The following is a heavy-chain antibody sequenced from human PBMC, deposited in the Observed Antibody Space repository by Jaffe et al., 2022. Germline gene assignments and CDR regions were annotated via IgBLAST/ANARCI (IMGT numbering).Heavy chain of an antibody. CDR2: IKNDGTVT. V-gene: IGHV3-74*01. J-gene: IGHJ4*02. CDR3: AIDGGWKLDF. Sequence: EIQLVESGGGLVQPGGSLRLSCAASGFTFSNIRMYWVRHAPGKGPVWVSHIKNDGTVTNYADSVRGRFTISRDNAKNMVYLQMNSLRVEDTGIYYCAIDGGWKLDFWGQGTLVTVSS. D-gene: IGHD1-1*01. CDR1: GFTFSNIR.